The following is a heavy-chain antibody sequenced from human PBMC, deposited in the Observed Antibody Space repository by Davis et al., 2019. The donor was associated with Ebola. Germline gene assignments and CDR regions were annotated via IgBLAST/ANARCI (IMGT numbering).Heavy chain of an antibody. Sequence: GESLKTSCKGSGYSFSNYWVGWVRQMPGKGLEWMGIIYPGDSDTRYSPSFQGQVTISADKSISTAYLQWSSLEASDTALYYCARGYWHFDLWGRGTLVTVSS. J-gene: IGHJ2*01. CDR2: IYPGDSDT. CDR1: GYSFSNYW. V-gene: IGHV5-51*01. CDR3: ARGYWHFDL.